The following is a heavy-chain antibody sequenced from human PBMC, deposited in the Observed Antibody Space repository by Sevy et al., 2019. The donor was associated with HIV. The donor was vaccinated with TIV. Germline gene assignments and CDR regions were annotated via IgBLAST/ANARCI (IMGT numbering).Heavy chain of an antibody. D-gene: IGHD6-6*01. CDR2: INPNSGGT. CDR3: ARDVRGIAARYYYYYGMDV. J-gene: IGHJ6*02. V-gene: IGHV1-2*02. CDR1: GYTFTGYY. Sequence: ASVKVSCKASGYTFTGYYMHWVRQAPGQGLEWMGWINPNSGGTNYAQKFQGRVTMTRDTSISTAYMELSRLRSDDTAVYYCARDVRGIAARYYYYYGMDVWGQRTTVTVSS.